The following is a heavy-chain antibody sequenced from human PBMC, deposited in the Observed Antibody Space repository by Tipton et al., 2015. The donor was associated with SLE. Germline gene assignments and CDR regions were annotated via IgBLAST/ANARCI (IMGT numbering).Heavy chain of an antibody. CDR1: GYTFSTSW. CDR3: ARQNDFWSRFDP. J-gene: IGHJ5*02. CDR2: IYPGDSDI. Sequence: VQLVQSGAEVKKPGDSLNISCKGSGYTFSTSWITWVRQMPGKGLEWMGIIYPGDSDIKYSPSFQGQITISADKSINTAYLQWSSLKASDTATFYCARQNDFWSRFDPWGQGTLVTVSS. D-gene: IGHD3-3*01. V-gene: IGHV5-51*01.